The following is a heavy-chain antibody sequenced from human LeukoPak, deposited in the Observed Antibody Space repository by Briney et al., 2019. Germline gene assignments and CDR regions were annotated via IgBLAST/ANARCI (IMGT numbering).Heavy chain of an antibody. D-gene: IGHD1-1*01. CDR3: ARAPDDAEVVSGSHFDH. J-gene: IGHJ4*02. Sequence: PGGSLRLSCEATGFSFISYWMSWVRQAPGKGLEWVANIQEDGSDKYYLDSVTGRFTISRDNAKNLVYLQMNSLRVEDTAVYYCARAPDDAEVVSGSHFDHWGQGTQVTVSS. CDR1: GFSFISYW. CDR2: IQEDGSDK. V-gene: IGHV3-7*01.